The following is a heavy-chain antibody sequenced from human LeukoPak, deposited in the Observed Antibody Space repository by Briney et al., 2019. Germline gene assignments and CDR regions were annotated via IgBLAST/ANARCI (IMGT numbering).Heavy chain of an antibody. CDR2: INPSGGST. D-gene: IGHD1-26*01. CDR1: GYTFTSYY. CDR3: ARSLVGATFFDY. V-gene: IGHV1-46*01. J-gene: IGHJ4*02. Sequence: ASVKVSCKASGYTFTSYYMHWVRQAPGQGLEWMGIINPSGGSTSYAQKFQGRVSMTRDTSTSTVYMELSSLRSEDTAVYYCARSLVGATFFDYWGQGTLVTVSS.